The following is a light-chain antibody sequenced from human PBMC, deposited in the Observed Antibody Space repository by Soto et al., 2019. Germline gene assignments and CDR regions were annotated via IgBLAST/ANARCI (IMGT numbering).Light chain of an antibody. CDR2: DAS. V-gene: IGKV3-11*01. CDR3: QQRSNWPWT. Sequence: EIVLTQSPATLSLSPGERAPLSCRASQSVSSYLAWYPQKPGQAPRLLIYDASNRATGIPARFSGSGSGTDFTLTISSLEPEDFAVYYCQQRSNWPWTFGQGTKVDIK. J-gene: IGKJ1*01. CDR1: QSVSSY.